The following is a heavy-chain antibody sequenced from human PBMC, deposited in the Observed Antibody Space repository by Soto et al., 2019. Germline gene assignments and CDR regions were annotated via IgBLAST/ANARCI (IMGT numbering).Heavy chain of an antibody. CDR1: GFSFSSNG. CDR2: ISFDGRDK. J-gene: IGHJ4*03. D-gene: IGHD4-17*01. Sequence: PGESLKISCAASGFSFSSNGMHWVRQAPGKGPEWVAVISFDGRDKKYGDSVKGRFTISRDNSKNTLFLEMNTLRPEDTAVYYCANSMTTVTYFDYWGQGTMVTVSS. V-gene: IGHV3-30*18. CDR3: ANSMTTVTYFDY.